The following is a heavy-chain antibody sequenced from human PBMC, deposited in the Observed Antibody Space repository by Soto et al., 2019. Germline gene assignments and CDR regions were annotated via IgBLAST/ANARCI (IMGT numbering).Heavy chain of an antibody. CDR3: AREERFNXGYYYVTGDFYYHALDV. Sequence: GGSLRLSCSAPGSTFSSYTFHWVRQAPGKGLEWVSCITGSGDLTHYAESVQGRFTISRDQSRNMLYLQMKSLRVEDPAVYYCAREERFNXGYYYVTGDFYYHALDVWGQGTTVTVSS. CDR2: ITGSGDLT. V-gene: IGHV3-23*01. D-gene: IGHD3-22*01. J-gene: IGHJ6*02. CDR1: GSTFSSYT.